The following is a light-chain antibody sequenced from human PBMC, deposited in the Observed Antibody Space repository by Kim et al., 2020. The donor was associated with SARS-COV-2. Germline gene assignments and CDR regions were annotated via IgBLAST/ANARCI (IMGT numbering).Light chain of an antibody. V-gene: IGKV1-39*01. J-gene: IGKJ2*03. CDR1: QSICSY. Sequence: AAVGDSVPLTCRASQSICSYLNLLQQKPGQAPQLLIYAASSLQSGVPSRFSGSGSGTDFTPTISSLPPEDFSTYYCQQSYSTLGYSFGQGTKLEI. CDR3: QQSYSTLGYS. CDR2: AAS.